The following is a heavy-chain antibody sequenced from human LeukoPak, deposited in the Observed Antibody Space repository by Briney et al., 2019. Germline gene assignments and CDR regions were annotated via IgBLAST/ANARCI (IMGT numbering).Heavy chain of an antibody. J-gene: IGHJ3*02. Sequence: PSETLSLTCTVSGGSISSSSYYWGWIRRPPGKGLEWIGSIYYSGSTYYNPSLKSRVTISVDTSKNQFSLKLSSVPAADTAVYYCARQDGGYYYDSSGYYYVGDAFDIWGQGTMVTVSS. CDR3: ARQDGGYYYDSSGYYYVGDAFDI. D-gene: IGHD3-22*01. CDR2: IYYSGST. CDR1: GGSISSSSYY. V-gene: IGHV4-39*01.